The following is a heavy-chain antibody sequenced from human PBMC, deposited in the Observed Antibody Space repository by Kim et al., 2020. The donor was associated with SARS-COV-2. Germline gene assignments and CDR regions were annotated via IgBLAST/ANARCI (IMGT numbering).Heavy chain of an antibody. CDR1: GAFITTFPNN. Sequence: SETLSLTCTVSGAFITTFPNNWVWIRQPPGKGLVWIATISYSETTYYNPSLMSRVTMSADPSNNHFLLMLTAVTAADTAFYYCAILPTGFPNWFDSCGQG. D-gene: IGHD4-17*01. J-gene: IGHJ5*02. V-gene: IGHV4-39*02. CDR3: AILPTGFPNWFDS. CDR2: ISYSETT.